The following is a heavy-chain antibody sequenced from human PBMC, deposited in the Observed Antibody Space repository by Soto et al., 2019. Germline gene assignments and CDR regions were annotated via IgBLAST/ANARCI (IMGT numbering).Heavy chain of an antibody. D-gene: IGHD3-10*01. V-gene: IGHV3-7*04. J-gene: IGHJ3*01. Sequence: GGSLRLSCAVSGFSFNTYGMNWVRQAPGKGLEWVAKIKHDGSDKYYVDSVKGRFTISRDNAKNSLYLQMNSLRVDDTAVYYCARSASGTFDVWGQGTMVTVSS. CDR3: ARSASGTFDV. CDR2: IKHDGSDK. CDR1: GFSFNTYG.